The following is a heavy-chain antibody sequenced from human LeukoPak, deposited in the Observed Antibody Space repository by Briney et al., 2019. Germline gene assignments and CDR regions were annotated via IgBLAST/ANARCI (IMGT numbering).Heavy chain of an antibody. J-gene: IGHJ6*03. Sequence: PGGSLRLSCAASGFTFSSYAMSWVRQAPGKGREWVSSISGTSGSTFYADTVHGRFTISRDNSKNTLYLQMNSLRAEDTAVYYCAKVPFDWISSTNYYYYMDVWGKGTTVTVSS. CDR1: GFTFSSYA. CDR3: AKVPFDWISSTNYYYYMDV. CDR2: ISGTSGST. V-gene: IGHV3-23*01. D-gene: IGHD3-9*01.